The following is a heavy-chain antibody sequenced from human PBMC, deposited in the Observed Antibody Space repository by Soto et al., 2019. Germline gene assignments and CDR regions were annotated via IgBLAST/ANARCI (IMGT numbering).Heavy chain of an antibody. V-gene: IGHV4-4*02. CDR2: IYHSGST. CDR1: GGSISSSNW. D-gene: IGHD3-22*01. CDR3: ARGVPIPHYYDSSGYVAWFDP. Sequence: QVQLQESGPGLVKPSGTLSLTCAVSGGSISSSNWWSWVRQPPGKGLEWIGEIYHSGSTNYNPSLKSRVTISVDKSKNQFSLKLSSVTAADTAVYYCARGVPIPHYYDSSGYVAWFDPWGQGTLVTVSS. J-gene: IGHJ5*02.